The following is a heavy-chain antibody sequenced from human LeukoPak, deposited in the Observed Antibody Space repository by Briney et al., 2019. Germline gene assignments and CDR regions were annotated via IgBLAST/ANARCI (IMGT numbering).Heavy chain of an antibody. CDR2: IYYSGST. D-gene: IGHD3-16*01. J-gene: IGHJ4*02. Sequence: SETLSLTCTVSGGSISSSSYYWGWIRQPPGKGLEWIGSIYYSGSTYYNPSLKSRVTISVDTSKNQFSLKLSSVTAADPGVYYCARHHDALYDSPFCYWGQGTLVTVSS. V-gene: IGHV4-39*01. CDR3: ARHHDALYDSPFCY. CDR1: GGSISSSSYY.